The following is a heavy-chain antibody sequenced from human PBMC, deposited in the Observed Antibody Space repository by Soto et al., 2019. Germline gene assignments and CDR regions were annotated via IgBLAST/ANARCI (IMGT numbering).Heavy chain of an antibody. Sequence: GGSLRLSCTASGFTFGDYAMSWVRQAPGKGLEWVGFIRSKAYGGTTEYAASVKGRFTISRDDSKSIAYLQMNSLKTVDIAVYYCTRDQHYYYYGMDVWGQGTTVTVSS. J-gene: IGHJ6*02. CDR2: IRSKAYGGTT. CDR1: GFTFGDYA. CDR3: TRDQHYYYYGMDV. V-gene: IGHV3-49*04.